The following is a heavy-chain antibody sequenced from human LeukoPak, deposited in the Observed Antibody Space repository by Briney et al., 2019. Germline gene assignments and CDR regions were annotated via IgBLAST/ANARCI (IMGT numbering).Heavy chain of an antibody. J-gene: IGHJ4*02. CDR1: GFTFSSYA. D-gene: IGHD3-3*01. Sequence: GGSLRLSCAASGFTFSSYAMSWVRQAPGKGLVWVSRINSDGSSTSYADSVKGRFTISRDNAKNTLYLQMNSLRAEDTAVYYCARGLTYYDFWSGYYIDPLFDYWGQGTLVTVSS. V-gene: IGHV3-74*01. CDR3: ARGLTYYDFWSGYYIDPLFDY. CDR2: INSDGSST.